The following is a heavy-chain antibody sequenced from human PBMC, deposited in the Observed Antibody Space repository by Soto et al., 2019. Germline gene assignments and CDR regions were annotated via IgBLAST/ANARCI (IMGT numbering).Heavy chain of an antibody. V-gene: IGHV4-34*02. J-gene: IGHJ4*02. D-gene: IGHD4-4*01. CDR1: GESFSGHY. CDR3: SRGRDAYRGGRT. Sequence: QVQLQQWGAGLLKPAETLSLTCAVYGESFSGHYCTWTRQSPGKGLEWIGEIHPSGSNHYNPSLQNQVTMSLDTSLNHFTLQLNSVTPADTATYYCSRGRDAYRGGRTGGQGTLVTVSS. CDR2: IHPSGSN.